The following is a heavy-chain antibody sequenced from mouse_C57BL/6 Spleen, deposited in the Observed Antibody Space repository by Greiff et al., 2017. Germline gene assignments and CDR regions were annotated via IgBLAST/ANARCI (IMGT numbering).Heavy chain of an antibody. J-gene: IGHJ4*01. CDR1: GYTFTRYW. Sequence: VQLQQPGAELVKPGASVKMSCKASGYTFTRYWINWVKQRPGQGLEWIGDIYPGSGRTNYKEKFKSKATLTLDTSSSTAYMQLSSLTAEDSAGYCCARSSGPMDYWGQGTSVTFAS. CDR2: IYPGSGRT. V-gene: IGHV1-55*01. D-gene: IGHD1-3*01. CDR3: ARSSGPMDY.